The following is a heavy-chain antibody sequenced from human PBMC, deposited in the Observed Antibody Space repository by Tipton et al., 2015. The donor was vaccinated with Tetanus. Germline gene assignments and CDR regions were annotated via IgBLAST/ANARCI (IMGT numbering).Heavy chain of an antibody. CDR3: ARAPGYGSGSYDY. V-gene: IGHV4-59*01. J-gene: IGHJ4*02. D-gene: IGHD3-10*01. CDR1: GGSISSYY. CDR2: IYYSGST. Sequence: TLSLTCTVSGGSISSYYWSWIRQPPGKGLEWIGYIYYSGSTNYNPSLKSRVTISVDTSKNQFSLKLSSVTAADTAVYYCARAPGYGSGSYDYWGQGPLVTVSS.